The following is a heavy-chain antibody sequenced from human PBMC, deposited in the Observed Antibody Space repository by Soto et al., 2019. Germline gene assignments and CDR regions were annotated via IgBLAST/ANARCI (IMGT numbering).Heavy chain of an antibody. Sequence: QVQLQESGPGLVKPSGTLSLTCAVSGGSISSSNWWSWVRQPPGKGLEWIGEIYHSGSTNYNPSLKRRVTISVEKSKNPFSLRLSSVTAADTAVYYCARGGGDGYNLLCYYYGMDVWGQGTTVTVSS. CDR1: GGSISSSNW. D-gene: IGHD5-12*01. CDR2: IYHSGST. J-gene: IGHJ6*02. V-gene: IGHV4-4*02. CDR3: ARGGGDGYNLLCYYYGMDV.